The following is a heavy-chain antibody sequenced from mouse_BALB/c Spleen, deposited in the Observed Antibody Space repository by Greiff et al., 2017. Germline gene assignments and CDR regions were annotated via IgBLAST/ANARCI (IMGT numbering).Heavy chain of an antibody. CDR2: ISSGSSTI. D-gene: IGHD2-2*01. CDR3: AREGLWLRREGAMDY. Sequence: DVQLQESGGGLVQPGGSRKLSCAASGFTFSSFGMHWVRQAPEKGLEWVAYISSGSSTIYYADTVKGRFTISRDNPKNTLFLQMTSLRSEDTAMYYCAREGLWLRREGAMDYWGQGTSVTVSS. CDR1: GFTFSSFG. J-gene: IGHJ4*01. V-gene: IGHV5-17*02.